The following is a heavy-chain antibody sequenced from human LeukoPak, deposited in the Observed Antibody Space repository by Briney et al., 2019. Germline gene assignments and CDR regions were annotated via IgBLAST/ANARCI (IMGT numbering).Heavy chain of an antibody. D-gene: IGHD3-22*01. Sequence: ASVKVSCKASGYTFTSYYVHWVRQAPGQGLEWMGIINPSGGSTSYAQKFQGRVTMTRDTSTSTVYMELSSLRSEDTAVYYCARVPDYYDSSGYPDYWGQGTLVTVSS. CDR1: GYTFTSYY. V-gene: IGHV1-46*01. J-gene: IGHJ4*02. CDR2: INPSGGST. CDR3: ARVPDYYDSSGYPDY.